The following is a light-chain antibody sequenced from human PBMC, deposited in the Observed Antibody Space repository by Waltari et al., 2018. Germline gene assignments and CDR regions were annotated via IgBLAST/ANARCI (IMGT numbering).Light chain of an antibody. V-gene: IGLV2-14*03. CDR1: TRDVGFYHY. CDR3: NSYTGSSSWV. Sequence: QSALTQPASVSGSPGQSITISCTGTTRDVGFYHYVPRYQQHPGKAPQLIVYDVFERPSGVSNRFSGSKSGNTASLTISGLLAEDEADYYCNSYTGSSSWVFGGGTKLTVL. J-gene: IGLJ3*02. CDR2: DVF.